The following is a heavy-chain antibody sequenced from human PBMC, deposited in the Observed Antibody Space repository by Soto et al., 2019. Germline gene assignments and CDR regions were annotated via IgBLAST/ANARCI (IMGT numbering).Heavy chain of an antibody. D-gene: IGHD2-2*01. V-gene: IGHV4-31*03. CDR2: IYYSGST. J-gene: IGHJ5*02. CDR1: GGSISSGGYY. CDR3: ARGGRIVVVPAASKSNWFDP. Sequence: SETLSLTCTVSGGSISSGGYYWSWIRQHPGKGLEWIGYIYYSGSTYYNPSLKSRVTISVDTSKNQFSLKLSSVTASDTAVYYCARGGRIVVVPAASKSNWFDPWGQGTLVTVSS.